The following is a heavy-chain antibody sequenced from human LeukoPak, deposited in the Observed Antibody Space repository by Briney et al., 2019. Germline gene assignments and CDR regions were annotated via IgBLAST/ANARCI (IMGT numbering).Heavy chain of an antibody. CDR3: ARDTGSVADFDY. CDR1: GFTVSSNY. Sequence: GGSLRLSCAASGFTVSSNYMSWVRQAPGKGLEWVSVIYSGGTTNHADSVKGRFTISRDNAKNSLYLQMNSLRAEDTAVYYCARDTGSVADFDYWGQGTLVTVSS. J-gene: IGHJ4*02. CDR2: IYSGGTT. V-gene: IGHV3-66*01. D-gene: IGHD4-17*01.